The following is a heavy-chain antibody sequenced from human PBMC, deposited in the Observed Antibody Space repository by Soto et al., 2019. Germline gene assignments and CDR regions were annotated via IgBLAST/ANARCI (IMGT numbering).Heavy chain of an antibody. CDR1: GGSFSGYY. J-gene: IGHJ4*02. V-gene: IGHV4-34*01. Sequence: SETLSLTCAVYGGSFSGYYWSWIRQPPGKGLEWIGEINHSGSTNYNPSLKSRVTISVDTSKNQFSLKLSSVTAADTAVYYCARGRPLDYWGQGTLVTVSS. CDR3: ARGRPLDY. CDR2: INHSGST.